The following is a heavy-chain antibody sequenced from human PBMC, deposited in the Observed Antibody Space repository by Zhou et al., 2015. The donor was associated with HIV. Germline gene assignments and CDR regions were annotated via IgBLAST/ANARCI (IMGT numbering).Heavy chain of an antibody. V-gene: IGHV1-69*06. CDR2: ITPMFETE. CDR1: GGTFSGSD. Sequence: LVQSGTEVRKPGSSVKVSCKATGGTFSGSDISWVRQAPGQGLEWMGSITPMFETETYAEKFRARLTITVDKSTSAAYMELSSLTSEDTAVYYCARRGIQEWFDSFDIWGQGTTVTVSS. CDR3: ARRGIQEWFDSFDI. J-gene: IGHJ3*02. D-gene: IGHD5-18*01.